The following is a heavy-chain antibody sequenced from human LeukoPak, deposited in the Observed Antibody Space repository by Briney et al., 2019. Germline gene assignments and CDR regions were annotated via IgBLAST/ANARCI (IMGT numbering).Heavy chain of an antibody. CDR2: IIPIFGTA. CDR1: GGTFISYA. J-gene: IGHJ6*03. V-gene: IGHV1-69*13. CDR3: AGPRERYQLMGAYYYYMDV. Sequence: SVKVSCKASGGTFISYAISWVRQAPGQGLEWMGGIIPIFGTANYAQKFQGRVTITADESTSTAYMELSSLRSEDTAVYYCAGPRERYQLMGAYYYYMDVWGKGTTVTVSS. D-gene: IGHD2-2*01.